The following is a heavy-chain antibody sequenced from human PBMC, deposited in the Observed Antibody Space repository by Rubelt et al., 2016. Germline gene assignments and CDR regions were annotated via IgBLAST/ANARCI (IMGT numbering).Heavy chain of an antibody. J-gene: IGHJ4*02. CDR3: ARLWSKQWPFDY. D-gene: IGHD6-19*01. V-gene: IGHV4-39*01. Sequence: QLQLQESGPGLVKPSETLSLTCTVSGGSISSSSYYWGWIRPPPGKGLEWLGSLSYSGSTSYTPSPTSRVPLSVDTSKNQFARKCGSGAAADTAVYYCARLWSKQWPFDYWGRGTLVTVSS. CDR1: GGSISSSSYY. CDR2: LSYSGST.